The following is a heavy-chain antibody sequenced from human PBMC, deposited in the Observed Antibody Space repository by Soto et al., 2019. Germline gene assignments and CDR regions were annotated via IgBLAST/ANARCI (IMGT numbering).Heavy chain of an antibody. CDR3: VRTVVVVVSNVPDYFDY. Sequence: PSETLSLTCAVSGYFINSGYYWGWIRQPPGKGLEWFGSVYHGGSAYYNPSLESRVTISVDTYKNEVSLKLSSVTAADTAVYYCVRTVVVVVSNVPDYFDYWGQGALVTVSS. J-gene: IGHJ4*02. D-gene: IGHD2-15*01. V-gene: IGHV4-38-2*01. CDR2: VYHGGSA. CDR1: GYFINSGYY.